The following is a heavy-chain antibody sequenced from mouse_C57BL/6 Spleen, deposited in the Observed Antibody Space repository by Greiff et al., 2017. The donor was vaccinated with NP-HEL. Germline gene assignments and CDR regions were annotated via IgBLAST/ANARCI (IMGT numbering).Heavy chain of an antibody. CDR2: ISSGGSYT. Sequence: EVMLVESGGDLVKPGGSLKLSCAASGFTFSSYGMSWVRQTPDKRLEWVATISSGGSYTYYPDSVKGRFTISRDNAKNTLYLQMSSLKSEDTAMYYCARPPDYYGSSYYFDYWGQGTTLTVSS. J-gene: IGHJ2*01. CDR1: GFTFSSYG. V-gene: IGHV5-6*01. D-gene: IGHD1-1*01. CDR3: ARPPDYYGSSYYFDY.